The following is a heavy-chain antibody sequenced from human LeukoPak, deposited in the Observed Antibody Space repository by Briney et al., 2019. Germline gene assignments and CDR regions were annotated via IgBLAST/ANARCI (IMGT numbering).Heavy chain of an antibody. V-gene: IGHV4-39*01. CDR1: GGSISSSSYY. J-gene: IGHJ4*02. D-gene: IGHD3-10*01. Sequence: SETLSLTCTVSGGSISSSSYYWGWIRQPPGKGLEWIGSIYYSGSTYYNPSLKSRVTISVDTSKNQFSLKLSSVTAADTAVYYCARLSGSGSYYGAADYWGQGTLVTVSS. CDR2: IYYSGST. CDR3: ARLSGSGSYYGAADY.